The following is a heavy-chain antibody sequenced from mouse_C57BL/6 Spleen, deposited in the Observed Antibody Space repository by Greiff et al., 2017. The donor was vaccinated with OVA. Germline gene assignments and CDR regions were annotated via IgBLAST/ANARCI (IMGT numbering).Heavy chain of an antibody. CDR3: AKARVYYGSSYFGY. D-gene: IGHD1-1*01. CDR1: GYTFTSYW. J-gene: IGHJ2*01. Sequence: QVQLKQPGTELVKPGASVKLSCKASGYTFTSYWMHWVKQRPGQGLEWIGNINPSNGGTNYNAKFKGKATLTVDKSSSTAYMQLSSLTSEDSAVYYRAKARVYYGSSYFGYWGQGTTLTVSS. CDR2: INPSNGGT. V-gene: IGHV1-53*01.